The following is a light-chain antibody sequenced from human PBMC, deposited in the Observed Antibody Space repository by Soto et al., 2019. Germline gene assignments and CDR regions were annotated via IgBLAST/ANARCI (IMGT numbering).Light chain of an antibody. CDR1: SSDVGRYSF. CDR2: DVY. CDR3: CSHAGSSVV. J-gene: IGLJ1*01. V-gene: IGLV2-11*01. Sequence: QSALTQPRSVSGSPGQSVTISCTGTSSDVGRYSFVSWYQQHPGKAPKLILYDVYKRPSGVPDRFPGSKSGNTASLTISGLQAEDETDYYCCSHAGSSVVFGTGTKV.